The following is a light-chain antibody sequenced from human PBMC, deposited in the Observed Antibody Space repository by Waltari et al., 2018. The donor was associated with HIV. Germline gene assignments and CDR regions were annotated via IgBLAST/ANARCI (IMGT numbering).Light chain of an antibody. CDR1: SSDVGGYNF. V-gene: IGLV2-14*01. CDR3: SSYTSSSTLV. J-gene: IGLJ3*02. CDR2: EVS. Sequence: QSALTQPASVSGSPGQSITISCTGTSSDVGGYNFVSWYQQHPGNAPKLMIYEVSNRPSGVSNLFAGSKSGNTASLTISGLQAEDEADYYCSSYTSSSTLVFGGGTKLTVL.